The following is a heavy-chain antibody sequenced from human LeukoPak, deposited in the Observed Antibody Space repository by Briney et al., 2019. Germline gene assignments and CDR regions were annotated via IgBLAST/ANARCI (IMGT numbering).Heavy chain of an antibody. CDR3: ARGSYSSRFYYGMDV. CDR1: GYTITSYD. D-gene: IGHD6-13*01. Sequence: ASVKVSCKASGYTITSYDINWVRQATGQGLEWMGWMNPNSGNTGYAQKFQGRVTVTRNTSISTAYMELSSLRSEDTAVYYCARGSYSSRFYYGMDVWGQGTTVTVSS. CDR2: MNPNSGNT. J-gene: IGHJ6*02. V-gene: IGHV1-8*01.